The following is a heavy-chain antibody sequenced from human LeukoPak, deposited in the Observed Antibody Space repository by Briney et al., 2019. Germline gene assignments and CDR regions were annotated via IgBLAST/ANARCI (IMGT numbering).Heavy chain of an antibody. J-gene: IGHJ4*02. Sequence: SVKVSCKASGGTFSSYAISWVRQAPGQGLEWMGRIIPILGIANYAQKFQGRVTITADKSTSTAYMELSSLRSEDTAVYYCAREAGDTAMDYWGQGTLVTVSS. CDR2: IIPILGIA. CDR1: GGTFSSYA. V-gene: IGHV1-69*04. CDR3: AREAGDTAMDY. D-gene: IGHD5-18*01.